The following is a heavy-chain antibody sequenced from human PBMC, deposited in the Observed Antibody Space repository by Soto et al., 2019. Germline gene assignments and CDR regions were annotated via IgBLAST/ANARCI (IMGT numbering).Heavy chain of an antibody. D-gene: IGHD3-10*01. CDR3: ARGVLLWFGESFNWFDP. CDR1: GGTFSSYA. Sequence: SVKVSCKASGGTFSSYAISWVRQAPGQGLEWMGGIIPICGTANYAQKFQGRVTMTANESTSTAYMELSSLRSEDTAVYYCARGVLLWFGESFNWFDPWGQGTLVTV. V-gene: IGHV1-69*13. J-gene: IGHJ5*02. CDR2: IIPICGTA.